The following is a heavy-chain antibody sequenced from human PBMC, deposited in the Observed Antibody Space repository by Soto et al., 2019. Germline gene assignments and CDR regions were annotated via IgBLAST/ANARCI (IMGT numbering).Heavy chain of an antibody. CDR2: ITGSGDGT. Sequence: EVQLLESGGGLVQPGGSLRLSCAASGFIFNNYAMGWVRQAPGRGLEWVSTITGSGDGTDYADSVKGRFTISRDNYKNTLFLQMNSLRAEDTALYYCAQAISRERQIDYWGQGTLVTVSS. J-gene: IGHJ4*02. CDR3: AQAISRERQIDY. V-gene: IGHV3-23*01. D-gene: IGHD1-26*01. CDR1: GFIFNNYA.